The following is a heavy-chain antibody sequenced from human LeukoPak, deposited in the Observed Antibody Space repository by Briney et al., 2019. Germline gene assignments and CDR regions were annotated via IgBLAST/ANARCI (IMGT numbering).Heavy chain of an antibody. V-gene: IGHV3-53*04. CDR1: GFTVSSNY. D-gene: IGHD6-13*01. CDR3: ASPRPGIAAAGNEKGAFDI. CDR2: IYSGGST. Sequence: GGSLRLSCAASGFTVSSNYMSWVRQAPGKGLEWVSVIYSGGSTYYADSVKGRFTISRHNSKNTLYLQMNSLRAEDTAVYYCASPRPGIAAAGNEKGAFDIWGQGTMVTVSS. J-gene: IGHJ3*02.